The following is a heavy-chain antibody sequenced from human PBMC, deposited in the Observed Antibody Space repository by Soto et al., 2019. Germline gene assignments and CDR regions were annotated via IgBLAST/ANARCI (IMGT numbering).Heavy chain of an antibody. V-gene: IGHV3-23*01. D-gene: IGHD3-22*01. CDR2: ISGSGGST. Sequence: GGSLRLSCAASGFTFSSYAMSWVRQAPGKGLEWVSAISGSGGSTYYADSVKGRFTISRDNSKNTLYLQMNSLRAEDTAVFYCAKDYHDSSGYYVTYFDYWGQGTLVTVSS. CDR3: AKDYHDSSGYYVTYFDY. J-gene: IGHJ4*02. CDR1: GFTFSSYA.